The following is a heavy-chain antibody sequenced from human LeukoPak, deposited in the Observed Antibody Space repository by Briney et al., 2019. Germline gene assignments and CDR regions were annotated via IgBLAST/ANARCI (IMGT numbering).Heavy chain of an antibody. Sequence: SGTLSLTCAVYGGSFSGYYWSWIRQPPGKGLEWIGEINHSGSTNYNPSLKSRVTISVDTSKNQFSLKLSSVTAADTAVYYCARLVVPAATSSGTNGMDVWGQGTTVTVSS. J-gene: IGHJ6*02. V-gene: IGHV4-34*01. CDR2: INHSGST. CDR1: GGSFSGYY. CDR3: ARLVVPAATSSGTNGMDV. D-gene: IGHD2-2*01.